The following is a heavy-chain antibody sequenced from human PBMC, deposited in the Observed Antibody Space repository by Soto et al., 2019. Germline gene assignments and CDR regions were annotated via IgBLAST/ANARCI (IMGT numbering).Heavy chain of an antibody. CDR3: AKGYSYGLDH. D-gene: IGHD5-18*01. Sequence: PSQTLSLTCAISEDSVSSNSAACNWIRQSPSRGLEWLGRTYYRSKWYHDYAVSLKSRVTINPDTSKNQFSLQVNSVTPEDTAVYYCAKGYSYGLDHWGQGTLVTVSS. CDR1: EDSVSSNSAA. J-gene: IGHJ5*02. V-gene: IGHV6-1*01. CDR2: TYYRSKWYH.